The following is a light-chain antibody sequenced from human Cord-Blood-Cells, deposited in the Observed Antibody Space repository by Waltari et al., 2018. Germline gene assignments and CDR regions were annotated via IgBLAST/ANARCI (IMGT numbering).Light chain of an antibody. CDR3: SSYTSSSTWV. J-gene: IGLJ2*01. V-gene: IGLV2-14*01. Sequence: QSALTQPASVSGSPGQPITISCTGTSSDVGGYNYVSWYQQHPGKAPKLMIYDVSKRPSGFSNRFSGSKSGNTASLTISGLQAEDEADYYCSSYTSSSTWVFGGGTKLTVL. CDR2: DVS. CDR1: SSDVGGYNY.